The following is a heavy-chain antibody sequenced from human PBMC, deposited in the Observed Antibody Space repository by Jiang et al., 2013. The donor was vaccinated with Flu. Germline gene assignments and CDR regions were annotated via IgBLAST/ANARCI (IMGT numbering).Heavy chain of an antibody. CDR3: AKDHGSGSYYSQLTYYFDY. Sequence: TISRDNSKNTLYLQMNSLRAEDTAVYYCAKDHGSGSYYSQLTYYFDYWGQGTLVTVSS. D-gene: IGHD3-10*01. V-gene: IGHV3-23*01. J-gene: IGHJ4*02.